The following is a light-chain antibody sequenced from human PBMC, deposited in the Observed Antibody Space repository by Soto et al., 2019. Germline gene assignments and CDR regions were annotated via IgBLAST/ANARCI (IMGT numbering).Light chain of an antibody. J-gene: IGKJ1*01. CDR3: QQSYSTPRT. CDR2: AAS. CDR1: QSISSY. V-gene: IGKV1-39*01. Sequence: DIQMTQSPSSLSASVGDRVTITCRASQSISSYLNWYQQKQGKAPKLLIDAASSLQSGVPSRFSGSGSGTDFTLTISCLQPEDFATYYCQQSYSTPRTFGQGTKVLIK.